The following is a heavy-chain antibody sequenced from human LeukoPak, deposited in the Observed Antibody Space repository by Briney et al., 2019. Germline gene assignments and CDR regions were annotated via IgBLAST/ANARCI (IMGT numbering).Heavy chain of an antibody. V-gene: IGHV4-4*07. CDR2: IHNSGST. D-gene: IGHD2-2*01. CDR1: SGSIGNYY. Sequence: SETLSLTCTVSSGSIGNYYWSWIRQPAGKELEWIGRIHNSGSTNYKPSLKSRVTMSIDTSENRFSLRLISVTAADTALYYCARDRSSAYSRDYFDYWGQGILVTVSS. J-gene: IGHJ4*02. CDR3: ARDRSSAYSRDYFDY.